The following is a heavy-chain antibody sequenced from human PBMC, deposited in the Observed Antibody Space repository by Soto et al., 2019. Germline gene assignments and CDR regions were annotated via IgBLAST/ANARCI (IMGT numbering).Heavy chain of an antibody. J-gene: IGHJ3*02. CDR3: ARRYSSAFDI. Sequence: QVQLQESGPVLVKPSETLSLTCTVSGGSISSYYWSWIRQPPGKGLEWIGYIYYSGRTNYNPSLKSRVTISVDTSKNQFSLKLSSVTAADTAVYYCARRYSSAFDIWGQGTMVTVSS. D-gene: IGHD6-13*01. CDR1: GGSISSYY. CDR2: IYYSGRT. V-gene: IGHV4-59*08.